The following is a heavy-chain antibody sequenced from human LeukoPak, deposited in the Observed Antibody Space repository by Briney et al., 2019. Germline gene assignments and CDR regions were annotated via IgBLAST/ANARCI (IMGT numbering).Heavy chain of an antibody. J-gene: IGHJ4*02. CDR3: AREVGSWVFDY. CDR1: GYTFTSYG. D-gene: IGHD6-13*01. Sequence: ASVKVSCKASGYTFTSYGISWVRQAPGQGLEWMGWIGAYNGNTNYAQKLQGRVTMTTDTSTSTAHMELRSLRSDDTAVYYCAREVGSWVFDYWGQGTLATVSS. V-gene: IGHV1-18*01. CDR2: IGAYNGNT.